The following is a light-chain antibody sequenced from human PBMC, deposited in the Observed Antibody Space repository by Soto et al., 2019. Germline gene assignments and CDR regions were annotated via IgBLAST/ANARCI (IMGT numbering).Light chain of an antibody. V-gene: IGKV3-15*01. J-gene: IGKJ1*01. CDR3: QQYSSWLWT. Sequence: IVMMQSPATLSVSPGERANLSCRASQSVGTKLAWYQQTPGQAPRLLIYGASNRATGVPARISGSVSGTEFTLTIASLQSEDFAVYYCQQYSSWLWTFGQGTKVDIK. CDR1: QSVGTK. CDR2: GAS.